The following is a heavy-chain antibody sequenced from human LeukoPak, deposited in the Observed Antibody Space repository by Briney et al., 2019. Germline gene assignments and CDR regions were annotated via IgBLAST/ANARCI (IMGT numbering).Heavy chain of an antibody. J-gene: IGHJ4*02. CDR1: GGSISSSSYY. CDR2: IYYSGST. D-gene: IGHD2-15*01. V-gene: IGHV4-39*07. Sequence: SETLSLTCTVSGGSISSSSYYWGWIRQPPGKGLEWIGSIYYSGSTYYNPSLKSRVTISVDTSNNQFSLKLSSVTAADTAVYYCAKSGLNRFDYWGQGTLVTVSS. CDR3: AKSGLNRFDY.